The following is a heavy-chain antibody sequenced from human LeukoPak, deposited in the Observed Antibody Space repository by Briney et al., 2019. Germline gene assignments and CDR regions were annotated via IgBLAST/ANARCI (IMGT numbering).Heavy chain of an antibody. CDR3: ARAIEGYSYGYEFDY. J-gene: IGHJ4*02. CDR2: INPSDGST. Sequence: ASVKVSCKASGYTFTRYYMHWVRRAPGQGLEWMGIINPSDGSTSYAQKSQGRVTMTRDTSTSTVYMELSSLRSEDTAVYYCARAIEGYSYGYEFDYWGQGTLVTVSS. D-gene: IGHD5-18*01. CDR1: GYTFTRYY. V-gene: IGHV1-46*01.